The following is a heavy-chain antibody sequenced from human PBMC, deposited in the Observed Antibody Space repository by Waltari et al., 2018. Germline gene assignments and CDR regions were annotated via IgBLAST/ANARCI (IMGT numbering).Heavy chain of an antibody. CDR2: IYHSGST. V-gene: IGHV4-38-2*01. J-gene: IGHJ4*02. Sequence: QVQLQESGPGLVKPSETLSLTCAVSGYSISSGYYWGWIRQPPGKGLEWIGSIYHSGSTYYNPSLKSRVTISVDTSKNQFSLKLSSVTAADTAVYYCASLNGYRDYWGQGTLATVSS. CDR1: GYSISSGYY. CDR3: ASLNGYRDY. D-gene: IGHD5-12*01.